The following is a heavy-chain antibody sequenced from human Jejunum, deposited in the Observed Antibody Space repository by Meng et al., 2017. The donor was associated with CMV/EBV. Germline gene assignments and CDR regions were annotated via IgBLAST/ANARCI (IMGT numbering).Heavy chain of an antibody. CDR3: ARAGDYRCDY. J-gene: IGHJ4*02. D-gene: IGHD4-17*01. V-gene: IGHV3-74*01. CDR2: INADGSAT. CDR1: GFTFGGYW. Sequence: SCAASGFTFGGYWLHWVRQAQRTGLVWVSRINADGSATNYADSVKGRFTISRDDAKNTLYLQMNSLRAEDTAVYYCARAGDYRCDYWGQGTLVTAPQ.